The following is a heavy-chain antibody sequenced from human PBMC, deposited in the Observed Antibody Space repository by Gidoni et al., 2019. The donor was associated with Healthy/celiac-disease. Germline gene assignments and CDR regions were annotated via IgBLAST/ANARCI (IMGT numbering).Heavy chain of an antibody. CDR1: GGSISSYY. CDR2: IYYSGST. V-gene: IGHV4-59*08. Sequence: QVQLQESGPGLVKPSETLSLTCTVSGGSISSYYWSWIRQPPGKGLEWIGYIYYSGSTNYNPSLKSRVTISVDTSKNQFSLKLSSVTAADTAVYYCARPRDSSSWYWYFDLWGRGTLVIVSS. CDR3: ARPRDSSSWYWYFDL. D-gene: IGHD6-13*01. J-gene: IGHJ2*01.